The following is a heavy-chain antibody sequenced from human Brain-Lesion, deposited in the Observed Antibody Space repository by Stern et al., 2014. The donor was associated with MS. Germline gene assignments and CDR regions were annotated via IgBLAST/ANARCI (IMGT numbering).Heavy chain of an antibody. Sequence: QVQLVQSGAEVKKPGASVTVSCKTSGYIFTGYYIHWVRQAPGQGLEWMAWINPNTGGTKYAQKFQGRVTMSRDTSISTAYVELSSLTSDDTAVYYCARDQRGITIFGVVTDYYYLGMDVWGQGTTVTVSS. J-gene: IGHJ6*02. V-gene: IGHV1-2*02. D-gene: IGHD3-3*01. CDR2: INPNTGGT. CDR1: GYIFTGYY. CDR3: ARDQRGITIFGVVTDYYYLGMDV.